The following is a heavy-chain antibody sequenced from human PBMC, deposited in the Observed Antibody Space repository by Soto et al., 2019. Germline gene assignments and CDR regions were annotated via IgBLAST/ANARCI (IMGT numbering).Heavy chain of an antibody. CDR3: ARGQKARSGYYPPGGYYYMDV. V-gene: IGHV1-69*02. CDR2: IIPILGIA. J-gene: IGHJ6*03. D-gene: IGHD3-3*01. Sequence: PSVKVSCKASGGTFSSYTISWVRQAPGQGLEWMGRIIPILGIANYAQKFQGRVTITADKSTSTAYMELSSLRSEDTAVYYCARGQKARSGYYPPGGYYYMDVWGKGTTVTVSS. CDR1: GGTFSSYT.